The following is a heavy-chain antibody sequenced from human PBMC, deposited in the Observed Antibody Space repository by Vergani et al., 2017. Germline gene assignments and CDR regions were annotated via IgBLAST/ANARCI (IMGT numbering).Heavy chain of an antibody. J-gene: IGHJ4*02. CDR2: ISSSSSYT. D-gene: IGHD3-9*01. CDR1: GFTFSDYY. Sequence: QVQLVESGGGLVKPGGSLRLSCAASGFTFSDYYMSWIRQAPGKGLEWVSYISSSSSYTNYADSVKGRFTISRDNAKNSLYLQMNSLRAEDTAVYYCARVPVLRYFDWIPNNYYFDYWGQGTLVTVSS. V-gene: IGHV3-11*05. CDR3: ARVPVLRYFDWIPNNYYFDY.